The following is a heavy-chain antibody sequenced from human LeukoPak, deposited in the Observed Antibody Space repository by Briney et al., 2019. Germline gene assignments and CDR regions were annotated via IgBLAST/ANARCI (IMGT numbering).Heavy chain of an antibody. Sequence: GGSLRLSCAASGFTFSSYGMHWVRQAPGKGLEWVAFIRYDGSNKYYADSVKGRFTISRDNSKNTLYLQMNSLRAEDTALYYCAKDIPPHINWNDFGFDYWGQGTLVTVSS. V-gene: IGHV3-30*02. D-gene: IGHD1-20*01. CDR3: AKDIPPHINWNDFGFDY. CDR1: GFTFSSYG. J-gene: IGHJ4*02. CDR2: IRYDGSNK.